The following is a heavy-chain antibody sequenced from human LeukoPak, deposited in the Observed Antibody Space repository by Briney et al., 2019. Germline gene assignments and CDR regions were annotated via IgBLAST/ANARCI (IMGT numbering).Heavy chain of an antibody. Sequence: GGSLRLSCAASGFSVRDYQVTWVRQAPGKALELVSLIYGGGTTYYADSVKGRFTISRVSSKNTVYLQMSSLRAGDTAVYYCATIHGDYERAFDIWGQGTMVTVSP. CDR3: ATIHGDYERAFDI. D-gene: IGHD4-17*01. J-gene: IGHJ3*02. CDR1: GFSVRDYQ. V-gene: IGHV3-66*01. CDR2: IYGGGTT.